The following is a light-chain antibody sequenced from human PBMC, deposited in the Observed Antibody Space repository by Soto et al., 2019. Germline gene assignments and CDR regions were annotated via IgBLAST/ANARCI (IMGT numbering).Light chain of an antibody. J-gene: IGLJ2*01. Sequence: QSVLTQPPSASGTPGQRVTISCSGSSSNIGSYTVNWYQQLPGTAPKLLIYSNNQRPSGVPDRFSGSKSGTSASLAISGLQSEDEADYYCAAWDNSLNGVVFGAGIKVTVL. CDR2: SNN. CDR1: SSNIGSYT. V-gene: IGLV1-44*01. CDR3: AAWDNSLNGVV.